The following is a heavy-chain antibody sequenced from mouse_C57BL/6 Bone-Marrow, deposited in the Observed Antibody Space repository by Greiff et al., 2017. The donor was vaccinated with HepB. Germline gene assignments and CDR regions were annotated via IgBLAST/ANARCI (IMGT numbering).Heavy chain of an antibody. CDR1: GYTFTSYW. Sequence: QVQLQQPGTELVKPGASVKLSCKASGYTFTSYWMHWVKQRPGQGLEWIENINPSNGGTNYNEKFKSKATLTVDKSSSTAYMQLSSLTSEDSAVYYCARDRVDGYYPFAYWGQGTLVTVSA. D-gene: IGHD2-3*01. J-gene: IGHJ3*01. CDR2: INPSNGGT. CDR3: ARDRVDGYYPFAY. V-gene: IGHV1-53*01.